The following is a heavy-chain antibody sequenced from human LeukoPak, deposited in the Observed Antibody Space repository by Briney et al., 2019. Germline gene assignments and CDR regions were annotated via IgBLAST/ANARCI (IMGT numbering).Heavy chain of an antibody. V-gene: IGHV3-23*01. CDR2: ISGSGGDT. Sequence: GGSLRLSCAASGFTFYSFSIRWVRQAPGKGLEWVSGISGSGGDTYYADSVKGRFTTSRDNSNNTLYLQMNTLRAEDTAVYSCARGADGVSSNSRGWFDPWGQGTLVTVSS. J-gene: IGHJ5*02. D-gene: IGHD2-15*01. CDR3: ARGADGVSSNSRGWFDP. CDR1: GFTFYSFS.